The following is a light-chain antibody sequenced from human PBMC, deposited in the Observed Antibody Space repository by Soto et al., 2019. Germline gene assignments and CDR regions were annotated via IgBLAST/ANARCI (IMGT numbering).Light chain of an antibody. CDR3: HQYITSPPT. Sequence: EIVLTQSPGTLSLSPRERATLSCTASQSVSSDYIAWYQQKPGQAPRLLIYGASSRATGIPDRFSGSGSGTDFTLTISRLEPEDFAVYYCHQYITSPPTFGGGTKVEIK. CDR1: QSVSSDY. CDR2: GAS. J-gene: IGKJ4*01. V-gene: IGKV3-20*01.